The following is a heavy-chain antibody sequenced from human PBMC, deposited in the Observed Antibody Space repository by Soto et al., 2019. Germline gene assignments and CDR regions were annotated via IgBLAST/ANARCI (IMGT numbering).Heavy chain of an antibody. J-gene: IGHJ6*02. CDR3: AREGYSSGYYYYYGMDV. Sequence: PVGSLRLSCAASGFTFSSYWMHWVRQAPGKGLVWVSRINSDGSSTSYADSVKGRFTISRDNAKNTLYLQMNSLRAEDTAVYYCAREGYSSGYYYYYGMDVWGQGTTVTVSS. D-gene: IGHD6-19*01. V-gene: IGHV3-74*01. CDR2: INSDGSST. CDR1: GFTFSSYW.